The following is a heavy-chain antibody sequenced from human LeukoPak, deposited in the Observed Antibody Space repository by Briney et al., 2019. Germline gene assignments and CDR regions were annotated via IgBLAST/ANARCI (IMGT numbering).Heavy chain of an antibody. V-gene: IGHV1-2*02. J-gene: IGHJ4*02. CDR1: GYTFTGYY. CDR2: INPNSGGT. D-gene: IGHD3-22*01. Sequence: ASVTVSCKGSGYTFTGYYMHWVRQAPGQGLEWMGWINPNSGGTNYAQKFQGRVTMTRDTSISTAYMELSRLRSDDTAVYYCARDYYDSSGYYDYWGQGTLVTVSS. CDR3: ARDYYDSSGYYDY.